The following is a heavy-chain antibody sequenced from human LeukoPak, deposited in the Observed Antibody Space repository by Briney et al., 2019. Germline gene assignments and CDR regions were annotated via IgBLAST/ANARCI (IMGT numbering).Heavy chain of an antibody. CDR3: ARLSTGYSSGWYSDFDY. D-gene: IGHD6-19*01. J-gene: IGHJ4*02. V-gene: IGHV5-51*01. CDR1: GSRFTSYW. Sequence: GASLKTSFKGFGSRFTSYWIGWGRPMPGKGLEWMGIIYPGDSDTRYSPSFQGQVTISADKSISTAYLHWSSLKASDTATYYCARLSTGYSSGWYSDFDYWGQGTLVTVSS. CDR2: IYPGDSDT.